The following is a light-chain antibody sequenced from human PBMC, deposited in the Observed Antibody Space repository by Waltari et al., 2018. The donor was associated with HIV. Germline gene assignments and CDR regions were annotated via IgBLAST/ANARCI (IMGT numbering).Light chain of an antibody. J-gene: IGLJ3*02. V-gene: IGLV1-44*01. Sequence: QSVLTQPPSASGTPGQRVTISCSGRSSNTGSNTVTWYQQFPGTAPKLLISSNNQRPSGVPDRFSGSKSGTSASLAISGLQSEDEADYYCAVWDDSLNGWVFGGGTKLTVL. CDR1: SSNTGSNT. CDR3: AVWDDSLNGWV. CDR2: SNN.